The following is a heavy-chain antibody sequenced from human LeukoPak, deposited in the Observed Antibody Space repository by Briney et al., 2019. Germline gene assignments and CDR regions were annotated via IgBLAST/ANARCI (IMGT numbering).Heavy chain of an antibody. D-gene: IGHD6-13*01. J-gene: IGHJ4*02. V-gene: IGHV6-1*01. CDR2: TYYRSKWYN. Sequence: SQTLSLTCAISGDSVSSNSAAWNWIRQSPSRGLEWLGRTYYRSKWYNDYAVSVKSRITINPDTSKNQFSLQLNSVTPEDTAVYYCARDNGRMIAAAASFDYWGQGTLVTVSS. CDR1: GDSVSSNSAA. CDR3: ARDNGRMIAAAASFDY.